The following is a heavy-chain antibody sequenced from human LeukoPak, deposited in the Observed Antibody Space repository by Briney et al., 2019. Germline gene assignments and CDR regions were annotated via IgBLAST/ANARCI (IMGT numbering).Heavy chain of an antibody. J-gene: IGHJ3*02. D-gene: IGHD3-10*01. V-gene: IGHV1-18*01. Sequence: ASVTVSCTASGYTFISYGFSWVRQAPGQGLEWMGWISGYDGSRHYALKFQDRVTMSTDTSTSTAYMELTSLRSDDTAVYYCARGDYGSAHDAFDIWGQGTMVAVSS. CDR1: GYTFISYG. CDR3: ARGDYGSAHDAFDI. CDR2: ISGYDGSR.